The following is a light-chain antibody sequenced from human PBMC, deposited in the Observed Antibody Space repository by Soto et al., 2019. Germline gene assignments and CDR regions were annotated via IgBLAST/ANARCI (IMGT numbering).Light chain of an antibody. CDR2: DAT. CDR3: LLSYSGVRVV. Sequence: QAVVTQEPSLTVSPGGTVTLTCGSSTGPVTSGHYPYWFQQKPGQAPRTLIYDATNKHSWTPARFSGSLLGGKAALTLSGAQPEDEDEYYCLLSYSGVRVVFGGGTKLTVL. J-gene: IGLJ2*01. V-gene: IGLV7-46*01. CDR1: TGPVTSGHY.